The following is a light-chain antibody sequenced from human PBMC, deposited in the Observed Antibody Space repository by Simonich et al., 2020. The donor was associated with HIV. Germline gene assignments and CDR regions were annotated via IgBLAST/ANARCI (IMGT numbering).Light chain of an antibody. CDR2: DVS. V-gene: IGLV2-14*03. CDR1: SSDVGSYNY. J-gene: IGLJ1*01. CDR3: SSYTSSSTYV. Sequence: QSALTQPRSVSASPGQSVTISCTGTSSDVGSYNYVSWFQPHPGKAPKLMIYDVSHRPSGVSNRFSGSKSGNTASLTISGLQAEDEADYYCSSYTSSSTYVFGTGTKVTVL.